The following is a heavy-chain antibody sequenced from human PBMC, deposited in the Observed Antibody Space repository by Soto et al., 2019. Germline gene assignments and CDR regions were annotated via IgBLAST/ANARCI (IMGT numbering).Heavy chain of an antibody. J-gene: IGHJ5*02. CDR2: IYYSGST. CDR3: ARHEYRLGRVVDIVATSISLPWFDP. CDR1: GGSISSSSYY. Sequence: PSETLSLTCSVSGGSISSSSYYWGWIRQPPGKGLEWIGCIYYSGSTYYNPSLKSRVTISVDTSKNQFSLKLSSVTAADTAVYYCARHEYRLGRVVDIVATSISLPWFDPWGQGTLVTVSS. V-gene: IGHV4-39*01. D-gene: IGHD5-12*01.